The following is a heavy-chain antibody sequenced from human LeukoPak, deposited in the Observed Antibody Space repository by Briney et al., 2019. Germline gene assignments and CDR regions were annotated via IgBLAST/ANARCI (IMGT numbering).Heavy chain of an antibody. Sequence: SVKVSCKASGGTFSSYAISWVRQAPGQGLGWMGRIIPIFGTANYAQKFQGRVTITTDESTSTAYMELSSLRSEDTAVYYCAREITMVRGVVLSFDYWGQGTLVTVSS. CDR2: IIPIFGTA. CDR1: GGTFSSYA. V-gene: IGHV1-69*05. D-gene: IGHD3-10*01. CDR3: AREITMVRGVVLSFDY. J-gene: IGHJ4*02.